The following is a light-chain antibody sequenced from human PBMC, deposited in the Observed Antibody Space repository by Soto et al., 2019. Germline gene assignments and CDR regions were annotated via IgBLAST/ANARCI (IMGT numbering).Light chain of an antibody. Sequence: EIVLTQSPGTLSLSLGERATLSCRASQGVGSTYLAWYQQKPGQAPRLLIYSASSRATGIPDRFSGSGSGTEFNLTISSLQSEDFAIYYCRHYNNWPPETFGQGTKVDIK. CDR3: RHYNNWPPET. J-gene: IGKJ1*01. CDR2: SAS. CDR1: QGVGSTY. V-gene: IGKV3-20*01.